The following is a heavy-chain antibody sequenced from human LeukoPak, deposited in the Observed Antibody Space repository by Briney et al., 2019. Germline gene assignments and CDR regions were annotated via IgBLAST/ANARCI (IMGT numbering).Heavy chain of an antibody. CDR2: ISGSGGST. CDR1: GFTFSSYA. D-gene: IGHD6-19*01. J-gene: IGHJ4*02. Sequence: PGGSLRLSCAASGFTFSSYAMSWVRQAPGKGLEWVSAISGSGGSTYYADSVKGRFTISRDNSKNTLYLQMNSLRAEDTAVYYCAKSRYSSDWYGDDYWGQGTLVTVSS. V-gene: IGHV3-23*01. CDR3: AKSRYSSDWYGDDY.